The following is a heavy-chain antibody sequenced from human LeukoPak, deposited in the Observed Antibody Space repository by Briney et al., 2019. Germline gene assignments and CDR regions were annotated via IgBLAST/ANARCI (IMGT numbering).Heavy chain of an antibody. CDR1: GGTFSSYA. D-gene: IGHD2-2*01. Sequence: SSVKVSCKASGGTFSSYAISWVRQAPGQGLERMGGIIPIFGTANYAQKFQGRVTITADESTSTAYMELSSLRSEDTAVYYCARGAYCSSTSCYDYYMDVWGKGTTVTVSS. CDR3: ARGAYCSSTSCYDYYMDV. J-gene: IGHJ6*03. CDR2: IIPIFGTA. V-gene: IGHV1-69*01.